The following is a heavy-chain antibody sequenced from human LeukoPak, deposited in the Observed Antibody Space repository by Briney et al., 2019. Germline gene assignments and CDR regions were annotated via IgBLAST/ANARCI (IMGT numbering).Heavy chain of an antibody. J-gene: IGHJ4*02. CDR3: ARDIYGDSQFDY. V-gene: IGHV4-30-4*01. Sequence: SQTLSLTCTVSGGSISSGDYYWSWIRQPPGKGLEWIGCIYYSGSTYYNPSLKSRVTISVDTSKNQFSLKLSSVTAADTAVYYCARDIYGDSQFDYWGQGTLVTVSS. CDR1: GGSISSGDYY. CDR2: IYYSGST. D-gene: IGHD4-17*01.